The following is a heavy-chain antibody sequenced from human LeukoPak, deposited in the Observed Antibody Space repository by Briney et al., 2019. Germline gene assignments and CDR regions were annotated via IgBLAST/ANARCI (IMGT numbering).Heavy chain of an antibody. J-gene: IGHJ3*02. CDR2: IYYTGST. V-gene: IGHV4-59*08. CDR1: GGSISRCY. Sequence: SESLSLTCTVSGGSISRCYWSWIRLPPGKRLEWIGYIYYTGSTNYNPSLKSRFTMSVDTSKNQFSLKLSCVTAADTAVYYCAGHPPGNDDVFDIWGQGTMVTVSS. D-gene: IGHD1-1*01. CDR3: AGHPPGNDDVFDI.